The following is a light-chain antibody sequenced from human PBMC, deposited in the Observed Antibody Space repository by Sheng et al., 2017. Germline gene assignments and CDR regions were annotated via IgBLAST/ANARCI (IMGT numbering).Light chain of an antibody. CDR1: QSISSY. J-gene: IGKJ2*01. Sequence: DIQMTQSPSSLSASVGDRVTITCRASQSISSYLNWYQQKPGKAPKLLIYAASILQNGVPSRFSGSGSGTEFTLTISSLQPEDFATYYCQQANSFPHTFGQGTKLEIK. V-gene: IGKV1-39*01. CDR3: QQANSFPHT. CDR2: AAS.